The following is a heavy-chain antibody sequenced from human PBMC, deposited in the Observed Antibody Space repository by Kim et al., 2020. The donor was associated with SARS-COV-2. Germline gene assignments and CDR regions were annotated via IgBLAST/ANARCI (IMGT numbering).Heavy chain of an antibody. CDR2: IKQDGSEQ. D-gene: IGHD4-17*01. Sequence: GGSLRLSCAAAGFMFNKNWMNWVRQAPGKGPEWVANIKQDGSEQYYVDSVKGRFTISRHNAQSSLFLEMNSLRAEDTAVYYCASVSVTGTFDIWAKGQRSPSLQ. CDR3: ASVSVTGTFDI. J-gene: IGHJ3*02. CDR1: GFMFNKNW. V-gene: IGHV3-7*01.